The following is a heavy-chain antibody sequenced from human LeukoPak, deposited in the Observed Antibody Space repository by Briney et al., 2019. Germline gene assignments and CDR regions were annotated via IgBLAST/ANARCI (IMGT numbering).Heavy chain of an antibody. CDR3: ARQGPLTTAVTTRTNPFDY. D-gene: IGHD4-11*01. J-gene: IGHJ4*02. V-gene: IGHV4-59*08. CDR2: IYYSGST. Sequence: SYTLTLIYPVYGGTIGNCYCSWIGQPRINGMEWIGYIYYSGSTSYNPSLKSRVTISVDTSKNQFSLKLNSVTAADTAVYYCARQGPLTTAVTTRTNPFDYWGQGTLVTVSS. CDR1: GGTIGNCY.